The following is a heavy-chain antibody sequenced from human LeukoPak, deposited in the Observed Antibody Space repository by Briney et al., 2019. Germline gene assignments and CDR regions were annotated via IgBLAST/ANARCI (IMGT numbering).Heavy chain of an antibody. Sequence: GASVKVSCKASGYTFTSYYMHWVRQAPGQGLEWMGIINPSGGSTSYAQKFQGRVTMTRDMSTSTVYMELSSLRSEDTAVYYCARGGQLAAGPDAFDIWGQGTMVTVSS. CDR2: INPSGGST. CDR1: GYTFTSYY. V-gene: IGHV1-46*01. D-gene: IGHD6-6*01. CDR3: ARGGQLAAGPDAFDI. J-gene: IGHJ3*02.